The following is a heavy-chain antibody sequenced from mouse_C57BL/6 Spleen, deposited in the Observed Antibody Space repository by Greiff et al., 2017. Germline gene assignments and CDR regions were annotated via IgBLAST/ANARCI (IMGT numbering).Heavy chain of an antibody. J-gene: IGHJ2*01. D-gene: IGHD3-2*01. CDR1: GYTFTSYW. CDR3: ARQTAPSLFGC. Sequence: VQLQQPGAELVMPGASVKLSCKASGYTFTSYWMHWVKQRPGQGLEWIGEIDPTNGDTNYNQKFKGKATLTVDKSSSTAYMQLSSLTSEDSAVYYCARQTAPSLFGCWGQGTTLSVST. CDR2: IDPTNGDT. V-gene: IGHV1-69*01.